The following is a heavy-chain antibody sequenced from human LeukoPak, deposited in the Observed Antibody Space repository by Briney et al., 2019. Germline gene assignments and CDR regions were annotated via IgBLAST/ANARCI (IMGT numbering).Heavy chain of an antibody. J-gene: IGHJ4*02. CDR2: ISHEGSAK. CDR1: GFTFSNYG. V-gene: IGHV3-30*18. CDR3: AKERDQRVSAQLDY. Sequence: PGGSLRLSCAASGFTFSNYGMHWVRQAPGKGLEWVAVISHEGSAKYYADSVEGRFTISRDNSKNTLNLQMNSLRIEDTAVYYCAKERDQRVSAQLDYWGQGTLVTVSS. D-gene: IGHD2-2*01.